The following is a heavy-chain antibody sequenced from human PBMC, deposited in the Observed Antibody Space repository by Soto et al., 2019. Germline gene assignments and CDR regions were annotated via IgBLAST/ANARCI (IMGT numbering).Heavy chain of an antibody. Sequence: QVQLVQSGAEVKKPGASVKVSCKSSGYTFTIYTMHWVRQAPGQRLEWMGWINADNGNTKYSQKFQDRVTITRDTSATTAYMELSNLRSEDTAVYYCASGGADYGDYWGQGTLVTVSS. CDR3: ASGGADYGDY. J-gene: IGHJ4*02. V-gene: IGHV1-3*01. CDR1: GYTFTIYT. CDR2: INADNGNT. D-gene: IGHD3-3*01.